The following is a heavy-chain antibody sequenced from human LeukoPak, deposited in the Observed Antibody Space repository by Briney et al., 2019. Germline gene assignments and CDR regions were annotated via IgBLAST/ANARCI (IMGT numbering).Heavy chain of an antibody. D-gene: IGHD5-18*01. J-gene: IGHJ4*02. CDR2: IKQDGSEK. CDR3: ARASYGYQWRELDY. CDR1: GFTFSSYW. Sequence: GGSLRLSCAASGFTFSSYWMSWVRQAPGKGLEWVANIKQDGSEKYYVDSVKGRFTISRDNAKNSLYLRMNSLRAEDTAVYYCARASYGYQWRELDYWGQGTLVTVSS. V-gene: IGHV3-7*01.